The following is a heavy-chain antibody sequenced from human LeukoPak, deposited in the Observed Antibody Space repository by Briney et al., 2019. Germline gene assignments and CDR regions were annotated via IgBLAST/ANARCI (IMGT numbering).Heavy chain of an antibody. Sequence: ASVKVSCKASGYTFTGYYMHWVRQAPGQGLEWMGWINPNSGGTNYAQKFQGSVTMTRDTSISTVYMELSRLTFDDTAVYYCARNYYGSGRYYNIGAFWGQGTLVTVSS. V-gene: IGHV1-2*02. CDR1: GYTFTGYY. J-gene: IGHJ4*02. CDR3: ARNYYGSGRYYNIGAF. D-gene: IGHD3-10*01. CDR2: INPNSGGT.